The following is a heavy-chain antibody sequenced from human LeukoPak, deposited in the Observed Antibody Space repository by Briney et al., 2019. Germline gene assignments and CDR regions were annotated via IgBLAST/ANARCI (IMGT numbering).Heavy chain of an antibody. D-gene: IGHD2-2*01. Sequence: VASVKVSCKASGYTFTSYDINWVRQATGQGLEWMGWISAYNGNTNYAQKLQGRVTMTTDTSTSTAYMELRSLRSDDTAVYYYASRGVPAVMEDAFDIWGQGTMVTVSS. V-gene: IGHV1-18*01. CDR1: GYTFTSYD. CDR2: ISAYNGNT. CDR3: ASRGVPAVMEDAFDI. J-gene: IGHJ3*02.